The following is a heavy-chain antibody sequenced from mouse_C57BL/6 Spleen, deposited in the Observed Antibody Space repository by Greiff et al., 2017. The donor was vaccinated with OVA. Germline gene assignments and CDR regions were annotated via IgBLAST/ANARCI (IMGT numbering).Heavy chain of an antibody. CDR1: GYTFTSYW. D-gene: IGHD1-1*01. CDR3: SRYGLITSFAY. CDR2: IDPNSGGT. Sequence: QVQLQQPGAELVKPGASVKLSCKASGYTFTSYWMHWVKQRPGRGLEWIGRIDPNSGGTKYNEKFKSKATLTVDKPSSTAYMQLIRLTSEDSSVYSCSRYGLITSFAYWGQGTILTVSA. J-gene: IGHJ2*01. V-gene: IGHV1-72*01.